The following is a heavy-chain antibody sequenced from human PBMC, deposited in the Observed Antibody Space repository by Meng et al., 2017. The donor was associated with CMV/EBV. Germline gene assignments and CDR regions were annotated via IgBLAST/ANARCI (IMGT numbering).Heavy chain of an antibody. D-gene: IGHD1-7*01. V-gene: IGHV3-30*04. J-gene: IGHJ4*02. CDR2: ISYDGSNK. CDR3: ARVGWTGTTGGY. CDR1: GFTFSSYA. Sequence: GESLKISCAASGFTFSSYAMHWVRQAPGKGLEWVAVISYDGSNKYYADSVKGRFTISRDNFKNTLYLQMNSLRAEDTAVYYCARVGWTGTTGGYWGQGTLVTVSS.